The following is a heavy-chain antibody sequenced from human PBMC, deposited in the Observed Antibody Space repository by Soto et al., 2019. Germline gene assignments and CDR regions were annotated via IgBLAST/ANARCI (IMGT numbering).Heavy chain of an antibody. CDR1: GASMNSHH. J-gene: IGHJ5*02. D-gene: IGHD3-10*01. CDR2: IHSRGST. Sequence: PSETLSLTCTVSGASMNSHHWSWIRQPAGQGLEWIGHIHSRGSTNYNPSLKSRVTMSVDTSKNQCSLRLMSLTAADTAVYYCARDQGVSAASITWFDPWGQRSLFTVSS. V-gene: IGHV4-4*07. CDR3: ARDQGVSAASITWFDP.